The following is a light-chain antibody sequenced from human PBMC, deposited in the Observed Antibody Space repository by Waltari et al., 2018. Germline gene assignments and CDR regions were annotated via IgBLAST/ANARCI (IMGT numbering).Light chain of an antibody. CDR1: SSDIGVYNN. CDR3: NSYTVSSTVI. V-gene: IGLV2-14*03. J-gene: IGLJ2*01. Sequence: QSALTQPASVSGSPGQSITISCTGTSSDIGVYNNVSWYQQHPGKAPKLILYDVAYRPSGVSDRFSGSKSGNTASLTISGLQAEDEADYYCNSYTVSSTVIFGGGTRLTVL. CDR2: DVA.